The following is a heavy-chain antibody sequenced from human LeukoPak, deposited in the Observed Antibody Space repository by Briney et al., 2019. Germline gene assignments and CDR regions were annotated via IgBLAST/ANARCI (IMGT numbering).Heavy chain of an antibody. Sequence: GGSLRLSCAASGFTFSSYEMNWVRQAPGKGLEWVAVISYDGSNKYYADSVKGRFTISRDNSKNTLYLQMNSLRAEDTAVYYCARDRVPKWGQGTLVTVSS. V-gene: IGHV3-30*04. CDR3: ARDRVPK. CDR1: GFTFSSYE. D-gene: IGHD1-1*01. J-gene: IGHJ4*02. CDR2: ISYDGSNK.